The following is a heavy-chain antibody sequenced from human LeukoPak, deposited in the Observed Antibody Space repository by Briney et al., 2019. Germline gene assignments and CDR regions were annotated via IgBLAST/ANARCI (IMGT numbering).Heavy chain of an antibody. V-gene: IGHV3-64*01. CDR1: GFTFSTYA. Sequence: GGSLRLSCAASGFTFSTYAMHWVRQAPGQGLEYVSSITSDGDTTYYANSVKGRFTISRDNSKNTLYVQMGSLRADDMAVYFWARDRRGVGDIWGQGTMVTVSS. CDR2: ITSDGDTT. D-gene: IGHD1-26*01. CDR3: ARDRRGVGDI. J-gene: IGHJ3*02.